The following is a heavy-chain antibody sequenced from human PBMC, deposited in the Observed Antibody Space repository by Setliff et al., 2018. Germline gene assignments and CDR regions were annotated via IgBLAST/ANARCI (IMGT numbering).Heavy chain of an antibody. CDR3: ARSPRTYYYDSSGYYFAWYFDL. J-gene: IGHJ2*01. Sequence: GGSLRLSCAASGFTFSSYSMNWVRQAPGKGLEWVSSISSSSSYIYYADSVKGRFTISRDNAKNSLYLQMNSLRAEDTAVYYCARSPRTYYYDSSGYYFAWYFDLWGRGTLVTVSS. CDR2: ISSSSSYI. V-gene: IGHV3-21*01. D-gene: IGHD3-22*01. CDR1: GFTFSSYS.